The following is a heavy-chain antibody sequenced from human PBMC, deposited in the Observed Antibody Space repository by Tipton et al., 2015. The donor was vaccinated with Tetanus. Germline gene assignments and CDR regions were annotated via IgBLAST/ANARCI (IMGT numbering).Heavy chain of an antibody. V-gene: IGHV3-11*06. CDR1: GFTFSDYY. D-gene: IGHD3-10*01. CDR2: ISSSSSYT. Sequence: SLRLSCAASGFTFSDYYMSWIRQAPGKGLEWVSYISSSSSYTNYADSVKDRFTISRDNAKNSLYLQMNSLRAEDTAGYYCAREAGETYYYGSGRTNRFDPWGQGTLVTVSS. J-gene: IGHJ5*02. CDR3: AREAGETYYYGSGRTNRFDP.